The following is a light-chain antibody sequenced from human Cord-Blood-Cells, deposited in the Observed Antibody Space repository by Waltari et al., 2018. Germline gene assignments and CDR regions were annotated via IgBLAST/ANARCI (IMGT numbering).Light chain of an antibody. CDR1: QSVSSSY. CDR3: QQYGSSPPIT. V-gene: IGKV3-20*01. Sequence: EIVLTQSPGTLSLSPGERATLSCRASQSVSSSYLAWYQQKPGQAPRLLIYGASSRATGIPDRVSGSGSGTDFTLTSSRLEPEDFAVYYCQQYGSSPPITFGQGTRLEIK. CDR2: GAS. J-gene: IGKJ5*01.